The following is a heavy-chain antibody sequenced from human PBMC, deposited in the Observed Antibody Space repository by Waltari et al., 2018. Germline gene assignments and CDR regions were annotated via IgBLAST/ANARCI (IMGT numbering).Heavy chain of an antibody. V-gene: IGHV4-39*01. J-gene: IGHJ4*02. D-gene: IGHD3-10*01. CDR2: YYNSGNT. CDR1: GDSINNTPDY. CDR3: ATDTPGNYYKQWVH. Sequence: QLQLQESGPGLVKPSETLSLTCTVSGDSINNTPDYWGWIRQPPGKGLEWVGSYYNSGNTYYNPSIKSRLTISADTSNNQFSLQITSVTAADAAVYFCATDTPGNYYKQWVHWGRGILVTVSS.